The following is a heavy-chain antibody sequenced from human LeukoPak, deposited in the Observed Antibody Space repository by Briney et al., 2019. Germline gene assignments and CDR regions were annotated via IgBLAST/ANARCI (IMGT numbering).Heavy chain of an antibody. CDR1: GFTFSSYW. V-gene: IGHV3-74*01. CDR3: ARGLRGITGYYIVF. D-gene: IGHD3-9*01. Sequence: GGSLRLSCAVSGFTFSSYWMHWVRQAPGKGLVWVSHIKTDGSTTAYADSVKGRFTISRDNAKNLLYLQMNSLRAEDTAVYYCARGLRGITGYYIVFWGQGTTVTVSS. J-gene: IGHJ6*02. CDR2: IKTDGSTT.